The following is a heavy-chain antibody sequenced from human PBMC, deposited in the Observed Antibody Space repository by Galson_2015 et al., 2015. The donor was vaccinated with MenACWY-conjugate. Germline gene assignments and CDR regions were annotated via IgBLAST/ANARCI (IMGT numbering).Heavy chain of an antibody. CDR1: GFTFTGYW. Sequence: SLRLSCAASGFTFTGYWMSWVRQAPGKGLEWVANIRQDGSEKYYADSVKGRFTISRDNAKNSLYLQMNSLRVEDTAVYYCARGLGYCDFWGQGTLVTVSS. CDR2: IRQDGSEK. J-gene: IGHJ4*02. D-gene: IGHD7-27*01. CDR3: ARGLGYCDF. V-gene: IGHV3-7*03.